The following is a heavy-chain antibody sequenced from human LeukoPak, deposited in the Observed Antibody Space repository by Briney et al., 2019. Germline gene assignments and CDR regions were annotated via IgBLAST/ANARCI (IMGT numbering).Heavy chain of an antibody. D-gene: IGHD6-19*01. J-gene: IGHJ4*02. CDR3: AREVSSGWWSPYYFDY. V-gene: IGHV3-21*01. CDR2: ITASSSST. CDR1: GFTFSNYG. Sequence: GGSLRLSCEASGFTFSNYGMSWVRQAPGKGLEWVSAITASSSSTHDADSVQGRFTISRDNAKNSLYLQMNSLRAEDTAVYYCAREVSSGWWSPYYFDYWGQGTLVTVSS.